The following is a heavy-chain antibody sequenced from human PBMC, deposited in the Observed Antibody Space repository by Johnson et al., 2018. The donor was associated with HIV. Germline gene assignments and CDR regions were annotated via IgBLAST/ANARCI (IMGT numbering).Heavy chain of an antibody. Sequence: QVQLVESGGGVVQPGRSLRLSCAASGFTFSSYGMHWVRQAPGKGLEWVAVISYDGSNKYYADYVKGRFTISRDNSKNTLYLKMNSLIAEDTAVYYCPKDLTPYSLYVDAFDIWGQGTMVTVSS. CDR1: GFTFSSYG. J-gene: IGHJ3*02. V-gene: IGHV3-30*18. CDR3: PKDLTPYSLYVDAFDI. D-gene: IGHD4-11*01. CDR2: ISYDGSNK.